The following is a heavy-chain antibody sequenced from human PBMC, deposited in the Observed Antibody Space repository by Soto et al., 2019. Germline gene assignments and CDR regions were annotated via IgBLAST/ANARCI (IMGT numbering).Heavy chain of an antibody. Sequence: ASVKVSCKASGYTFTSYDINWVRQATGQGLEWMGWMNPNSGNTGYAQKFQGRVTMTRNTSISTAYMELSSLRSEDTAVYYCAKNYYDFWSGYYQDYYYMDVWGKGTTVTVSS. V-gene: IGHV1-8*01. D-gene: IGHD3-3*01. CDR3: AKNYYDFWSGYYQDYYYMDV. J-gene: IGHJ6*03. CDR2: MNPNSGNT. CDR1: GYTFTSYD.